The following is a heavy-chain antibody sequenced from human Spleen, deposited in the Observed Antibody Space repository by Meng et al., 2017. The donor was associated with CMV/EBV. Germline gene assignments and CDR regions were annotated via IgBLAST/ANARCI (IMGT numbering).Heavy chain of an antibody. D-gene: IGHD6-19*01. V-gene: IGHV1-2*02. Sequence: QVRLLHAGAGVKKPGASVKVSCKASGYTFTGYYMHWVRQAPGQGLEWMGWINPNSGGTNYAQKFQGRVTMTRDTSISTAYMELSRLTSDDTAVYYCARSSGWSRFDYWGQGTLVTVSS. CDR2: INPNSGGT. J-gene: IGHJ4*02. CDR3: ARSSGWSRFDY. CDR1: GYTFTGYY.